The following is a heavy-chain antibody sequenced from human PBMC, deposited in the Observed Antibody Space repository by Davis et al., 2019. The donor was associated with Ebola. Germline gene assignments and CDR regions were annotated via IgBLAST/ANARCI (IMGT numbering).Heavy chain of an antibody. Sequence: GESLKISCAASGFTFSSYAMHWVRQAPGKGLEYVSAISSNGGSTYYADSVKGRFTISRDNSKNTLYLQMSSLRAEDTAVYYCAKDMVTAAGILDYWGQGTLVTVSS. D-gene: IGHD6-13*01. J-gene: IGHJ4*02. CDR2: ISSNGGST. V-gene: IGHV3-64D*08. CDR1: GFTFSSYA. CDR3: AKDMVTAAGILDY.